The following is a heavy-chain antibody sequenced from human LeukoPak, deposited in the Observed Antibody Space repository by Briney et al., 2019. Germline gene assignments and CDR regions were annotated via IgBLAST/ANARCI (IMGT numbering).Heavy chain of an antibody. Sequence: SETLSLTCTVSGGSISGYYWGWIRQPPGKGLEWIGSIYHSGSTYYNPSLKSRVTISVDTSKNQFSLKLSSVTAADTAVYYCARVRRWLQFGVSNDYYYYMDVWGKGTTVTISS. J-gene: IGHJ6*03. V-gene: IGHV4-38-2*02. CDR2: IYHSGST. D-gene: IGHD5-24*01. CDR3: ARVRRWLQFGVSNDYYYYMDV. CDR1: GGSISGYY.